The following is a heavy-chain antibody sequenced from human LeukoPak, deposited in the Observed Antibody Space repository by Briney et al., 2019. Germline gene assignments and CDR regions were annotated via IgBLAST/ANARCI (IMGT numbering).Heavy chain of an antibody. V-gene: IGHV3-66*02. CDR1: GFTVSSNY. CDR2: IYSGGST. J-gene: IGHJ6*03. Sequence: GGSLRLSCAASGFTVSSNYMSWVRQAPGKGLEWVSVIYSGGSTYYADSVKGRFTISSDNSKNTLYLQMNSLRAEDTAVYYCAREIAAAGTYYYHMDVWGKGTTVTVSS. D-gene: IGHD6-13*01. CDR3: AREIAAAGTYYYHMDV.